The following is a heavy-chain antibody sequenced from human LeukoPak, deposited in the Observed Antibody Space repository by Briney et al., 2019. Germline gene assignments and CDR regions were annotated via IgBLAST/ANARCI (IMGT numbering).Heavy chain of an antibody. CDR3: AKAEFFRGDISTGYLTNPFDS. CDR1: GGSFSGYY. Sequence: SETLSLTCAVYGGSFSGYYWSWIRQPPGKGLEWIGEINHSGSTNYNPSLKSRVTISVGTSKDQFSLKLSSVTAADTAVYYCAKAEFFRGDISTGYLTNPFDSWGQGTLVTVSS. CDR2: INHSGST. D-gene: IGHD3-9*01. J-gene: IGHJ4*02. V-gene: IGHV4-34*01.